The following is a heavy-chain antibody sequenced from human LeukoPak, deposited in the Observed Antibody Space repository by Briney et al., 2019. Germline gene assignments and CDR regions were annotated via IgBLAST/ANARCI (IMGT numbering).Heavy chain of an antibody. CDR1: GFTFSSYG. D-gene: IGHD3-10*01. CDR2: IRYDGSNK. CDR3: AKDGTRGIRFGKIPHYFDY. V-gene: IGHV3-30*02. Sequence: GGSLRLSCAASGFTFSSYGIHWVRQAPGKGLEWVAFIRYDGSNKYFADSVKGRFTISRDSSKDTLYLQMNSLRVDDTAVYYCAKDGTRGIRFGKIPHYFDYWGQGTLVTVSS. J-gene: IGHJ4*02.